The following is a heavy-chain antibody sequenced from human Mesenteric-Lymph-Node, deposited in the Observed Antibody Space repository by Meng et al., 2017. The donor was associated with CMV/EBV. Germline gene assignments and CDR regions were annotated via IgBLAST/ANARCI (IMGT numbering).Heavy chain of an antibody. J-gene: IGHJ4*02. CDR1: ACTFNSYV. D-gene: IGHD5-18*01. CDR3: ATPPLGYSYEYYFDH. CDR2: ISVSSGNT. Sequence: SACTFNSYVSTWVRQPPGQGLEWVSSISVSSGNTYYADSVKGRFTISRDNSKNTLYLQMNSLRAEDTAVFYCATPPLGYSYEYYFDHWGQGTLVTVSS. V-gene: IGHV3-23*01.